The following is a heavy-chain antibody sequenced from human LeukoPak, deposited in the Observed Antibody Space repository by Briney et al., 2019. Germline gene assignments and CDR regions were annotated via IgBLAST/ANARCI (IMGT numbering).Heavy chain of an antibody. D-gene: IGHD1-7*01. V-gene: IGHV3-23*01. Sequence: PGGSLRLSRAASGFTFSSYAMSWVRQAPGKGLEWVSAISGSGATTYYADSVKGRFTISRDNSKDTLYLQMNSLRAEDTAVYYCARDSGNHWNYADYFDYWGQGTLVTVSS. CDR2: ISGSGATT. CDR3: ARDSGNHWNYADYFDY. J-gene: IGHJ4*02. CDR1: GFTFSSYA.